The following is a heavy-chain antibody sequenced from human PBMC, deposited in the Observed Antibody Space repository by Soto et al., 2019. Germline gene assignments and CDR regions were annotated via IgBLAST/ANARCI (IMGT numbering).Heavy chain of an antibody. D-gene: IGHD6-19*01. CDR3: ARGVAAPTWGNDYGMYV. Sequence: PSQTLSLTCAISGDSVSSNNAAWNWIRQSPSRGLEWLGRTYYRSKWYNDYAVSVKSRITINPDTSKNQFSLQLNSVTPEDTAVYYCARGVAAPTWGNDYGMYVWGQGTTVTVSS. CDR2: TYYRSKWYN. J-gene: IGHJ6*02. V-gene: IGHV6-1*01. CDR1: GDSVSSNNAA.